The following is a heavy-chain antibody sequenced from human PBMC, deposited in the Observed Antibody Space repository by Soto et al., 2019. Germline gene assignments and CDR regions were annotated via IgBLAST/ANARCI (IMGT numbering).Heavy chain of an antibody. CDR3: ARDPLSEAPGVIPPP. CDR2: IIPIFGTA. V-gene: IGHV1-69*13. Sequence: GASVKVSCKASGGTFSSYAISWVRQAPGQGLEWMGGIIPIFGTANYAQKFQGRVTITADESTSTAYMELSSLRSEDTAVYYCARDPLSEAPGVIPPPWGQGTLVTVSS. CDR1: GGTFSSYA. J-gene: IGHJ5*02. D-gene: IGHD3-16*02.